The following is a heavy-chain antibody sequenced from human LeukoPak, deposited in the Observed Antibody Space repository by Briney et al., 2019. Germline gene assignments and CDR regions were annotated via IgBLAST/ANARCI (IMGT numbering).Heavy chain of an antibody. CDR2: ISYDGSNK. D-gene: IGHD2-2*01. J-gene: IGHJ4*02. CDR1: GFTFSSYG. CDR3: AKGSGGRGYCSSTSCYVFDY. Sequence: GRSLRLSCAASGFTFSSYGMHWVRQAPGKGLEWVAVISYDGSNKYYADSVKGRFTISRDNSKNTLYLQMNSLRAEDAAVYYCAKGSGGRGYCSSTSCYVFDYWGQGTLVTVSS. V-gene: IGHV3-30*18.